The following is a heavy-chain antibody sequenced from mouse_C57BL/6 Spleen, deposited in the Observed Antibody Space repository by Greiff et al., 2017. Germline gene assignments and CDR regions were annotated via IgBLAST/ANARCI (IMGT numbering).Heavy chain of an antibody. D-gene: IGHD2-3*01. Sequence: EVQLQESGPGLVKPSQSLSLTCSVTGYSITSGYYWNWIRQFPGNKLEWMGYISYDGSNNYNPSLKNRISITRATSKNQFFLKLNSVTTEDTATYYCAREDDGYYSWFAYWGQGTLVTVSA. CDR1: GYSITSGYY. CDR3: AREDDGYYSWFAY. J-gene: IGHJ3*01. CDR2: ISYDGSN. V-gene: IGHV3-6*01.